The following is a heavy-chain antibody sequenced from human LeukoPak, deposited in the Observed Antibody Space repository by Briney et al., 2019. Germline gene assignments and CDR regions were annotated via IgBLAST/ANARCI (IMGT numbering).Heavy chain of an antibody. V-gene: IGHV3-74*01. J-gene: IGHJ4*02. D-gene: IGHD2/OR15-2a*01. Sequence: GGSLRLSCAASGNYWMHWVRQAPGKGLVWVSHINSDGSWTSYADSVKGRFTISKDNAKNTVYLRMNSLRAEDTAVYYCVSFYETYWGRGTLVTVSS. CDR3: VSFYETY. CDR2: INSDGSWT. CDR1: GNYW.